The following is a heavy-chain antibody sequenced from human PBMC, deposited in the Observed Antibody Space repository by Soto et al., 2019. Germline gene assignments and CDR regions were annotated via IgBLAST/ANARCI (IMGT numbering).Heavy chain of an antibody. D-gene: IGHD2-15*01. CDR3: ARDRDGSRYGMDV. CDR1: GGTFSSYA. J-gene: IGHJ6*02. Sequence: ASVKVSCKASGGTFSSYAISWVRQAPGQGLEWMGGIIPIFGTANYAQKFQGRVTITADKSTSTAYMELSSLRSEDTAVYYCARDRDGSRYGMDVWGQGTTVTVSS. V-gene: IGHV1-69*06. CDR2: IIPIFGTA.